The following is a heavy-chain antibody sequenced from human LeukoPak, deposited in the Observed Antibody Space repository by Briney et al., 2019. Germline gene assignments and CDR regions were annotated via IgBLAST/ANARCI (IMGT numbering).Heavy chain of an antibody. CDR1: GFTFSSYG. J-gene: IGHJ4*02. D-gene: IGHD3-10*01. CDR3: ARVRGPQLSYFDY. CDR2: IWYDGSNK. Sequence: GGSLRLSCAASGFTFSSYGMHWVRQAPGKGLEWVAVIWYDGSNKYYADSVKGRFTISRDNSKNTLYLQMNSLRAEDTAVYYCARVRGPQLSYFDYWGQGTLVTVSS. V-gene: IGHV3-33*01.